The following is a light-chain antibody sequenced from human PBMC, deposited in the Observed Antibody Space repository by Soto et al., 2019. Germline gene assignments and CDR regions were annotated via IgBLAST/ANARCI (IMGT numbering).Light chain of an antibody. CDR3: QQYNNYPRT. Sequence: EVVLTQSPGTLSLSPGERATLSCRASQSVSGSDLAWYQQKPGQAPRLLISGVSNRATGTPDRFSGSGSGTDFTLTISNLQPDDFATYFCQQYNNYPRTFGQGTKVDIK. CDR2: GVS. CDR1: QSVSGSD. J-gene: IGKJ1*01. V-gene: IGKV3-20*01.